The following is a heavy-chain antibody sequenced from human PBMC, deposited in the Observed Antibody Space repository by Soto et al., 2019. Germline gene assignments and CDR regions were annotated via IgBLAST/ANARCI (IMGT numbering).Heavy chain of an antibody. CDR1: DGSIFTDDW. Sequence: QVRLQESGPGLVEPSGTLSLTCAVSDGSIFTDDWWTWVRQTPGKGPEWIGEIHQVLGTNYNPSPRSRVTISMDKSKNQFSLGLTSVTAADTAVYYGANWGGLNFPRLYWGQGTLVTVSS. V-gene: IGHV4-4*02. D-gene: IGHD3-16*01. J-gene: IGHJ4*02. CDR3: ANWGGLNFPRLY. CDR2: IHQVLGT.